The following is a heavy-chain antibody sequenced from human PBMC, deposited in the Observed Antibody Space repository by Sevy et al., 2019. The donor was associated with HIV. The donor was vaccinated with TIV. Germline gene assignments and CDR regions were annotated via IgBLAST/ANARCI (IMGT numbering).Heavy chain of an antibody. J-gene: IGHJ3*02. CDR3: ASSVNSGWSGAFDI. V-gene: IGHV3-7*01. D-gene: IGHD6-19*01. CDR2: INEDRSEK. Sequence: GGSLRLSCAVSGFTFSNYWMSWVRQAPGKGLEWVANINEDRSEKYYVGSVKGRFTISRDNARNSLYLEMNKLRTEDTAVYYCASSVNSGWSGAFDIWGQGTMVTVSS. CDR1: GFTFSNYW.